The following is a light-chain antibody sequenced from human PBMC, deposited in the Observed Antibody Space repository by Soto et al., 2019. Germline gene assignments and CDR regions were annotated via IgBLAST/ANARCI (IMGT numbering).Light chain of an antibody. Sequence: EIVMTQSPATLSVSPGERATLSCRASQSVSSNLAWYQQKPGQDPRLLIYGASTRATGIPARFSDSRSETEFTITNSSAHQEDFAVYYCQNYNNWHRTFDHRTNVEIK. J-gene: IGKJ1*01. CDR1: QSVSSN. CDR2: GAS. V-gene: IGKV3-15*01. CDR3: QNYNNWHRT.